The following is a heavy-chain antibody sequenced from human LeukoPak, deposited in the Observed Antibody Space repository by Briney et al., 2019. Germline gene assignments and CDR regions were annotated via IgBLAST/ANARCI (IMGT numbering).Heavy chain of an antibody. V-gene: IGHV4-39*01. CDR3: ARHPPRDGSAFDY. CDR1: GGSIGSGSYY. J-gene: IGHJ4*02. Sequence: SETLSLTCTVSGGSIGSGSYYWGWIRQPPGKGLEWIASMYYSGTTFYSPSLKSRVTISVDTSKNQLSLKLGSVTAADTAVYYCARHPPRDGSAFDYWGQGTLVTVSS. CDR2: MYYSGTT.